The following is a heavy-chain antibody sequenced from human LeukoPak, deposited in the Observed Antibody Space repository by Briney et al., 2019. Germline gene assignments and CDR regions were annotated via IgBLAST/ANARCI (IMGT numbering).Heavy chain of an antibody. CDR1: GGSISSSSYY. Sequence: SETLSLTCTVSGGSISSSSYYWGWIRQPPGKGLAWIGSIYYSGSTYYNPSLKSRVTISVDTSKNQFSLKLSSVTAADTAVYYCARQYCSNTSCYMGRGFFDYWGQGTLVTVSS. D-gene: IGHD2-2*02. CDR2: IYYSGST. V-gene: IGHV4-39*01. CDR3: ARQYCSNTSCYMGRGFFDY. J-gene: IGHJ4*02.